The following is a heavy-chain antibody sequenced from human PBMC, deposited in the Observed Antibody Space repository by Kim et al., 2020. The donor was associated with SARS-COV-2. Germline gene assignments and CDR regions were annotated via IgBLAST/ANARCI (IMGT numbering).Heavy chain of an antibody. CDR2: ISSSSSYI. CDR1: GFTFSSYS. Sequence: GGSLRLSCAASGFTFSSYSMNWVRQAPGKGLEWVSSISSSSSYIYYADSVKGRFTISRDNAKNSLYLQMNSLRAEDTAVYYCARGCELLWFGELLECPDYWGQGTLVTVSS. D-gene: IGHD3-10*01. J-gene: IGHJ4*02. CDR3: ARGCELLWFGELLECPDY. V-gene: IGHV3-21*01.